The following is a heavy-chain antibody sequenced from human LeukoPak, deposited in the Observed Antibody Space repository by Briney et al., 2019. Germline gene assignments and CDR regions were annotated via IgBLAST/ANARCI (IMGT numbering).Heavy chain of an antibody. CDR3: AREQVGSYYDY. CDR1: GDSISGYY. D-gene: IGHD1-26*01. J-gene: IGHJ4*02. CDR2: IYYTGDT. Sequence: SDTLSLTCTVSGDSISGYYWSWIRQPPGKGLEWIGFIYYTGDTNHNPTLKSRVTISLDMSKRQFFLSLSSVTAADTAVYYCAREQVGSYYDYWGQGVLVTVSS. V-gene: IGHV4-59*01.